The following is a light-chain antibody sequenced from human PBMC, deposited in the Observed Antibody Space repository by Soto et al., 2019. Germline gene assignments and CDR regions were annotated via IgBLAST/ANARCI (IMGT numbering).Light chain of an antibody. Sequence: EIVMTQSPATLSVSLVDRATLSCRVSQSISINAAWYQQKPGQAPRLLMYGASTRAAGIPTRFSGSGSGTEFTLTISSLQSEDFSVYFCQQYYDWPITFGQGTRLEIK. V-gene: IGKV3-15*01. CDR3: QQYYDWPIT. CDR1: QSISIN. CDR2: GAS. J-gene: IGKJ5*01.